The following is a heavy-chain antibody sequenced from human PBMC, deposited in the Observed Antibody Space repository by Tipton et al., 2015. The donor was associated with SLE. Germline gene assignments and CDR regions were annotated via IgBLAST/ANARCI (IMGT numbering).Heavy chain of an antibody. CDR2: IYYSGST. D-gene: IGHD2/OR15-2a*01. J-gene: IGHJ3*02. Sequence: TLSLTCPVSGGSISSSSYYWGWIRQPPGKGLEWIGSIYYSGSTYYNPSLKSRVTISVDRSGNHFSLKLTSVTAADTAVYYCARSVLIVYDAFDIWGQGTKVSVSS. CDR3: ARSVLIVYDAFDI. CDR1: GGSISSSSYY. V-gene: IGHV4-39*07.